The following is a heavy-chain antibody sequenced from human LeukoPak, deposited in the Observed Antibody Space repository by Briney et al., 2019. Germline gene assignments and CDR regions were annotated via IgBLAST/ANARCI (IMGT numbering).Heavy chain of an antibody. CDR2: INHSGST. V-gene: IGHV4-34*01. CDR1: GFTVSSNY. CDR3: ARGPDFYDSSGYYPI. D-gene: IGHD3-22*01. J-gene: IGHJ4*02. Sequence: KPGGSLRLSCAASGFTVSSNYMSWVRQAPGKGLEWIGEINHSGSTKYNPSLKSRVTISVDRSKNQFSLKLSSVTAADTAVYYCARGPDFYDSSGYYPIWGQGTLVTVSS.